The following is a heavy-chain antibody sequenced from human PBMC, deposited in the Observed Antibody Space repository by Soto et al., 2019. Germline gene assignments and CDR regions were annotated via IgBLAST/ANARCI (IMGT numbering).Heavy chain of an antibody. CDR3: ATSRNYYFDSSGPDAFDV. V-gene: IGHV1-2*04. CDR2: INPNSGGT. CDR1: GYTFTGYY. J-gene: IGHJ3*01. D-gene: IGHD3-22*01. Sequence: ASVKVSCKASGYTFTGYYMHWVRQAPGQGLEWMGWINPNSGGTNYAQTFQGWVTMTRDTSINTAYMELSRLRSDDSAVYYCATSRNYYFDSSGPDAFDVWGQGTKVTVSS.